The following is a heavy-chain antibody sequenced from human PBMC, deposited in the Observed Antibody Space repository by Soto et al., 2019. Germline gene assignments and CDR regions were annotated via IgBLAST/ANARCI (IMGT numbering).Heavy chain of an antibody. CDR3: AREGIAAAVDY. V-gene: IGHV1-69*04. CDR1: GGTFSSYT. Sequence: GASVKVSCKASGGTFSSYTITWVRQAPGQGLEWMGRINPMADVLHYAQRFQGRVTITADRSTGIGYMELSSLTTEDTAVYYCAREGIAAAVDYWGQGTLVTVSS. CDR2: INPMADVL. J-gene: IGHJ4*02. D-gene: IGHD6-13*01.